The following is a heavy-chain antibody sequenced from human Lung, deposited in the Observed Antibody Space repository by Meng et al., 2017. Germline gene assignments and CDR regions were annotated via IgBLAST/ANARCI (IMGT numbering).Heavy chain of an antibody. CDR2: IWYDGSNK. V-gene: IGHV3-33*01. D-gene: IGHD6-13*01. CDR1: GFTFSSYG. CDR3: ARGRYSSSSAVVDY. J-gene: IGHJ4*02. Sequence: QVQLVESGGGVVQPGSSLRLSFAASGFTFSSYGMHWVRQAPGKGLEWVAVIWYDGSNKYYADSVKGRFTISRDNSKNTLYLQMNSLRAEDTAVYYCARGRYSSSSAVVDYWGQGTLVTVSS.